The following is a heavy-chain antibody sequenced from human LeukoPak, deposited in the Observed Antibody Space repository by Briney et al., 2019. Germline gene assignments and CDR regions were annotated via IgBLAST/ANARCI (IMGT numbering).Heavy chain of an antibody. CDR3: ARDPGRYYDTSGYYSLDY. CDR1: GFTFSSYN. D-gene: IGHD3-22*01. Sequence: GGSLRLSCAASGFTFSSYNMNWVRQAPGKGLEWVSSISTSSSYIYYADSVKGRFTISRDNAKNSLYLQMNSLRAEDTAVYYCARDPGRYYDTSGYYSLDYWGQGTLVTVSS. J-gene: IGHJ4*02. CDR2: ISTSSSYI. V-gene: IGHV3-21*01.